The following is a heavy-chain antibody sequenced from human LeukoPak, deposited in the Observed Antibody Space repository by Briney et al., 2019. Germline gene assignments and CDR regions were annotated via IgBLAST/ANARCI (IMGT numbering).Heavy chain of an antibody. CDR3: AKSGGNYYFWSLPNES. CDR2: ISYDGSNK. Sequence: PGGSLRLSCAASAFTFINYGMHWVRQAPGKGLEWVAIISYDGSNKYNADSVKGRFTISRDNSKNTLFLQMNSLRAEDTAVYYSAKSGGNYYFWSLPNESWRQGTLVTVSS. V-gene: IGHV3-30*18. D-gene: IGHD3-3*01. J-gene: IGHJ5*02. CDR1: AFTFINYG.